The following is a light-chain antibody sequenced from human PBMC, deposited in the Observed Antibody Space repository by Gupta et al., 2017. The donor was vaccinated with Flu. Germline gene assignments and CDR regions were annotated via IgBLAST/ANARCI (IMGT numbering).Light chain of an antibody. CDR2: QAS. CDR3: QHYNWFPPLCT. V-gene: IGKV1-5*03. Sequence: DIQMTQSPSTLSASVGDRVTITCRASQSITSLLALYKQKPGKAPKLLISQASSLESGVPPRFSGSRSGTEFTLTISSLQPDVFATYYCQHYNWFPPLCTFGQGTKLEIK. J-gene: IGKJ2*02. CDR1: QSITSL.